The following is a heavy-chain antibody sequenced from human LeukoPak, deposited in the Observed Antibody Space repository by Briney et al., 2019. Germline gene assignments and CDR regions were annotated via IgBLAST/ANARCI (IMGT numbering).Heavy chain of an antibody. CDR1: EFKPTYFW. D-gene: IGHD3-16*02. CDR3: ATYVGTVSGSYTVPGGLLV. Sequence: PGGSLRLPCVALEFKPTYFWMTWVRRAPGKGLEWVANINPDGSESFYLDSVRGRFTISRDNAKKSLYLQINSLRAEDTAVYYCATYVGTVSGSYTVPGGLLVWGKGTTVSVSS. V-gene: IGHV3-7*01. J-gene: IGHJ6*04. CDR2: INPDGSES.